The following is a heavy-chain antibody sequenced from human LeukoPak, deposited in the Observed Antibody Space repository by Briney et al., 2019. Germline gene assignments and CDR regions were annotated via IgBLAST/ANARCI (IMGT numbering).Heavy chain of an antibody. CDR1: GCTFTSYY. CDR3: ARDWGTYYDFWSGQHAP. J-gene: IGHJ5*02. Sequence: ASVKVSCKASGCTFTSYYMHWVRQAPGQGLEWMGIINPSGGSTSYAQKFQGRVTMTRDMSTSTVYMELSSLRSEDTAVYYCARDWGTYYDFWSGQHAPWGQGTLVTVSS. CDR2: INPSGGST. D-gene: IGHD3-3*01. V-gene: IGHV1-46*01.